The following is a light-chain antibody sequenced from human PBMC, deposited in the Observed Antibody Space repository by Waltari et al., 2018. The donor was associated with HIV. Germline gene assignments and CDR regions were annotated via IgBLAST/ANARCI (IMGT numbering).Light chain of an antibody. V-gene: IGKV3-11*01. Sequence: EIVLTQSPATLSLSPGERATLSCRASQSVGTSLVWYQQKPGQPPRLLIYDTSNRATGIPARFRGSGSGTDFTLTISTLEPEDFVVYYCQQRDNWPITFGPGTKVEIK. CDR3: QQRDNWPIT. CDR1: QSVGTS. J-gene: IGKJ3*01. CDR2: DTS.